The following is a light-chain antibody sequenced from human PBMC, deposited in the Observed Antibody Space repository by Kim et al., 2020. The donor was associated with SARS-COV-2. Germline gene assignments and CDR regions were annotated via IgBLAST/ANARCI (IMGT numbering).Light chain of an antibody. CDR3: VLYIGRGISV. J-gene: IGLJ3*02. CDR1: SGSVSPDHY. Sequence: QTVVTQEPAFSVSPGGTVTLTCGLSSGSVSPDHYPSWYQQTPGQPPRSLIYTTDTRSSGVPDRFSGSIVGNKAALTITGAQADDESDYYCVLYIGRGISVFGGGTQLTVL. CDR2: TTD. V-gene: IGLV8-61*01.